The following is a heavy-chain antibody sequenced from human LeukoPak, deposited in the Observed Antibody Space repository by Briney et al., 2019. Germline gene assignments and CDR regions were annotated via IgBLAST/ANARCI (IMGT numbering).Heavy chain of an antibody. Sequence: SETLSLTCTVAGGSISSSSYYWGWIRQPPGKGLEWIGSIYNSGSTYYNPSLKSRVTISVDTSKNQFSLKLSSVTAADTAVYYCASDCSSTSCYGSDYWGQGTLVTVSS. CDR1: GGSISSSSYY. CDR2: IYNSGST. V-gene: IGHV4-39*01. D-gene: IGHD2-2*01. J-gene: IGHJ4*02. CDR3: ASDCSSTSCYGSDY.